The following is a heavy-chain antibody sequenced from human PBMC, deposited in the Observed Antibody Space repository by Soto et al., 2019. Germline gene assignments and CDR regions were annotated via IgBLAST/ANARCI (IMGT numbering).Heavy chain of an antibody. D-gene: IGHD6-6*01. J-gene: IGHJ4*02. CDR2: ISQSGNT. CDR3: ARAPKVSGSSQTRPDF. V-gene: IGHV4-34*01. CDR1: SGSCSGYY. Sequence: ESLYLTGAIHSGSCSGYYWSGIRQPPGKGLEWIGEISQSGNTNYSPSLKSRVSISIDTSKKQFSLNLASVSAADTAVSYCARAPKVSGSSQTRPDFWGQGTLVTVYS.